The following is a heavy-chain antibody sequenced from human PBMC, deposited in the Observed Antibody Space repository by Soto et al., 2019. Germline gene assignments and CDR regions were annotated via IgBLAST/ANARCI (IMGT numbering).Heavy chain of an antibody. V-gene: IGHV1-46*01. D-gene: IGHD2-15*01. CDR1: GGIFSTYA. Sequence: ASVKVSCKASGGIFSTYAISWLRQAPGQGLEWMGIINPSGGSTSYAQKFQGRVTMTRDTSTSTVYMELSSLRSEDTAVYYCVTYCSGGSCYSDAEYFQHWGQGTLVTVSS. CDR2: INPSGGST. CDR3: VTYCSGGSCYSDAEYFQH. J-gene: IGHJ1*01.